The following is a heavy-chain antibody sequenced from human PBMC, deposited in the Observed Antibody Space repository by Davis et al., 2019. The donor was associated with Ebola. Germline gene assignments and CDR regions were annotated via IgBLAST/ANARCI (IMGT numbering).Heavy chain of an antibody. CDR3: ARQESLYGWIDH. D-gene: IGHD3-10*01. J-gene: IGHJ4*02. Sequence: GESLKISCKGSSYGFSNYWIAWVRQTPGKGLEWMGVIYAGDSDTRYSPSFEGQVTMSVDRSIPTAYLQWSTLKASDTAKYYCARQESLYGWIDHWGQGTLVTVSS. CDR1: SYGFSNYW. CDR2: IYAGDSDT. V-gene: IGHV5-51*01.